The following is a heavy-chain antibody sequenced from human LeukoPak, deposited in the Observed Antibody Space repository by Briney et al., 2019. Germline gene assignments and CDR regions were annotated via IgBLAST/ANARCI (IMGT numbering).Heavy chain of an antibody. Sequence: ASVKVSCKASGYTFTSYYMHWVRQAPGQGLEWMGIINPSGGSTSYAQKFQGRVTMTRDMSTSTVYMELSSLRSEDTAVYYCARDYYGSGSYYNPLVFYYYYYMDVWGKGTTVTVSS. CDR2: INPSGGST. V-gene: IGHV1-46*01. CDR3: ARDYYGSGSYYNPLVFYYYYYMDV. D-gene: IGHD3-10*01. J-gene: IGHJ6*03. CDR1: GYTFTSYY.